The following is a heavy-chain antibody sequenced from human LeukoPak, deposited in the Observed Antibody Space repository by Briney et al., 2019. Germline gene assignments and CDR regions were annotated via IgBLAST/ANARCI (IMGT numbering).Heavy chain of an antibody. CDR2: IYYSGST. D-gene: IGHD3-16*01. Sequence: SETLSLTCTVSGGSISSGGYYWSWIRQHPGKGLEWIGYIYYSGSTYYNPSLRSRVTISVDTSKNQFSLKLSSVTAADTAVYYCARGVWSYEYVPFDPWGQGTLVTVSS. V-gene: IGHV4-31*03. CDR3: ARGVWSYEYVPFDP. CDR1: GGSISSGGYY. J-gene: IGHJ5*02.